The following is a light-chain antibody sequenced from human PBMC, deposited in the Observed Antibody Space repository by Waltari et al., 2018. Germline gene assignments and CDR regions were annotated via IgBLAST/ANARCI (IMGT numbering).Light chain of an antibody. V-gene: IGLV2-14*03. CDR1: SSDVGGYHY. CDR3: SSYTSSSTLG. J-gene: IGLJ1*01. CDR2: DVS. Sequence: QSALTQPASVSGSPGQSITISCTGTSSDVGGYHYVSWYQQHPGKAPKLMIYDVSNRPSGVSNRFSGSKSGNTAFLTISGLQAEDEADYYCSSYTSSSTLGFGTGTKVTVL.